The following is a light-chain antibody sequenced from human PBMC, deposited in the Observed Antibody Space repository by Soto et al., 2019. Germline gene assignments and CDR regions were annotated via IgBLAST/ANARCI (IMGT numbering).Light chain of an antibody. J-gene: IGLJ1*01. CDR1: SXDVGTYIS. CDR2: AVS. V-gene: IGLV2-18*01. Sequence: QSVLTQPPSVSGSPGQSVSISCTGTSXDVGTYISVSWYQQPPGTAPKLIIYAVSNRPSGVPDRFSGSKSGNTASLTISGLQAEDEADYYCSLYISRSTSFVFGTGTKVTVL. CDR3: SLYISRSTSFV.